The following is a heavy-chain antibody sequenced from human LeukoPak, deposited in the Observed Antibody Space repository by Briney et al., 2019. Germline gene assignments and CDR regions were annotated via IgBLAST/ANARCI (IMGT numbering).Heavy chain of an antibody. CDR3: ARDVGATASRSVYFQH. CDR2: INPSGGST. Sequence: VASVKVSCKASGYTFTSYYMHWVRQAPGQGLEWMGIINPSGGSTSYAQKFQGRVTMTRDTSTSTVYMELSSLRSEDTAVYYCARDVGATASRSVYFQHWGQGTLVTVSS. D-gene: IGHD1-26*01. J-gene: IGHJ1*01. V-gene: IGHV1-46*01. CDR1: GYTFTSYY.